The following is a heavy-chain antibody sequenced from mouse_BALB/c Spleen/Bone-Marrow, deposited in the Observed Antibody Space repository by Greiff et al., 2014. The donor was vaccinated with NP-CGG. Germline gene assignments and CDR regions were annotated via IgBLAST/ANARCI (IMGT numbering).Heavy chain of an antibody. Sequence: EVKLVESGGGLVKPGGSLKLSCPASGFTFSSYAMSWVRQTPEKRLGWVASISSGGSTYYPDSVKGRFTISRDNARNILYLQMSSLRSEDTAMYYCAKRGAYGNFWFAYWGQGTLVTVSA. V-gene: IGHV5-6-5*01. J-gene: IGHJ3*01. CDR1: GFTFSSYA. CDR3: AKRGAYGNFWFAY. D-gene: IGHD2-10*02. CDR2: ISSGGST.